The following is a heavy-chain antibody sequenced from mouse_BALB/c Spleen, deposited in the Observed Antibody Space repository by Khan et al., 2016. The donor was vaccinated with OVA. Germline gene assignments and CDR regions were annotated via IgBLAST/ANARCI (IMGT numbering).Heavy chain of an antibody. CDR3: ARPTYFSYTLDY. D-gene: IGHD2-10*01. J-gene: IGHJ4*01. Sequence: QIQLVQSGPELKKPGETVKISCKASGYTFTNYGMNWVKQSPGKALKWMGWINTYTGEPSYADDFKGRFAFSLATSASTAYLQINNLKNEDTATYFCARPTYFSYTLDYWGQGTSVTVSS. CDR2: INTYTGEP. CDR1: GYTFTNYG. V-gene: IGHV9-3-1*01.